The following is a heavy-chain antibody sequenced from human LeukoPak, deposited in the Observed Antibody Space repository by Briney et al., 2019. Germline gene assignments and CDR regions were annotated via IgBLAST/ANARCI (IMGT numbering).Heavy chain of an antibody. CDR2: IKQDGSEK. CDR1: GFTFNRNW. D-gene: IGHD4-17*01. Sequence: PGGSLRLSCAASGFTFNRNWMSWVRQAPGKGLEWVANIKQDGSEKYYVDSVKGRFTISRDNAKNSLYLQMSSLRAEDTAVYYCAREVYGDNYFDYWGQGTLVTVSS. V-gene: IGHV3-7*05. J-gene: IGHJ4*02. CDR3: AREVYGDNYFDY.